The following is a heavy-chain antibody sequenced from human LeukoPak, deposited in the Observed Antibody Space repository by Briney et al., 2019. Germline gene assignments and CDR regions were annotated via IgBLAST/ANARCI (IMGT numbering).Heavy chain of an antibody. CDR3: ARAKPNDYIWGRHAFDI. V-gene: IGHV4-34*01. Sequence: PSETLSLTCAAYGGSFSGYYWSWIRQPPGKGLEWIGEINHSGSTNYNPSLKSRVTISVDTSKNQFSLKLSSVTAADTAVYYCARAKPNDYIWGRHAFDIWGQGTMVTVSS. D-gene: IGHD3-16*01. J-gene: IGHJ3*02. CDR2: INHSGST. CDR1: GGSFSGYY.